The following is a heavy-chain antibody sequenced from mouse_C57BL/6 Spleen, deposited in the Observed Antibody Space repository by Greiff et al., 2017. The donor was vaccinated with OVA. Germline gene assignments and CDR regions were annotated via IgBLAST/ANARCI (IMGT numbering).Heavy chain of an antibody. CDR3: ARSTVVASYYYAMDY. J-gene: IGHJ4*01. CDR1: GYTFTSYW. V-gene: IGHV1-69*01. Sequence: QVQLQQPGAELVMPGASVKLSCKASGYTFTSYWMHWVKQRPGQGLEWIGEIDPSDSYTNYNQKFKGKSTLTVDKSSSTAYMQLSILTSEDSAVYYCARSTVVASYYYAMDYWGQGTSVTVSS. CDR2: IDPSDSYT. D-gene: IGHD1-1*01.